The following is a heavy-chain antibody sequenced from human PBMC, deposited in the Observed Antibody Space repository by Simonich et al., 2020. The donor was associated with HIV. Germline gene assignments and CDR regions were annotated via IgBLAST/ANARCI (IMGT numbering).Heavy chain of an antibody. CDR1: GFTFSSYS. V-gene: IGHV3-21*01. D-gene: IGHD2-2*01. CDR2: ISSSSSYI. J-gene: IGHJ4*02. CDR3: ARDGRKGSSTSCSDY. Sequence: EVQLVESGGGLVKPGGSLRLSCAASGFTFSSYSMNWVRQAPGKGLEWVSSISSSSSYIYYADSVKGRFTISRDNAKNSLYLQMNSLRAEDTAVYYCARDGRKGSSTSCSDYWGQGTLATVSS.